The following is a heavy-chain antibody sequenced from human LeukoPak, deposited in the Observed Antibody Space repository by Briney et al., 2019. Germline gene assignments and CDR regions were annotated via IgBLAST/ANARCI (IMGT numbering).Heavy chain of an antibody. J-gene: IGHJ4*02. CDR1: GGSFSGYY. V-gene: IGHV4-34*01. CDR3: ARGWGSSGWYRYYFDY. D-gene: IGHD6-19*01. Sequence: SETLSLTCAVYGGSFSGYYWSWIRQPPGKGLEWIEEINHSGSTNYNPSLKSRVTISVDTSKNQFSLKLSSVTAADTAVYYCARGWGSSGWYRYYFDYWGQGTLVTVSS. CDR2: INHSGST.